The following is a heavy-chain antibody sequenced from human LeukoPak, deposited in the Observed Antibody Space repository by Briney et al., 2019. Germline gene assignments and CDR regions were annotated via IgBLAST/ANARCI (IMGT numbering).Heavy chain of an antibody. D-gene: IGHD4-11*01. CDR2: INHSGST. Sequence: PSETLSLTCAVYGGSFSGYYWSWIRQPPGKGLEWIGEINHSGSTNYNPSLKSRVTISVDASKNLFSLNLSSVTGADTAMYYCARLTIVVPSFGVDVWGPGTTVTVSS. V-gene: IGHV4-34*01. CDR3: ARLTIVVPSFGVDV. CDR1: GGSFSGYY. J-gene: IGHJ6*02.